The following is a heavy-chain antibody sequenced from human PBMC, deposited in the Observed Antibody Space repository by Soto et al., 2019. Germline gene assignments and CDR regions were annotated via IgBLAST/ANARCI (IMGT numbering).Heavy chain of an antibody. CDR3: ARCLHCSNGGRFDP. CDR1: GVSISRSNW. Sequence: QVQLQESGPGLVTPSGTLSLTCSVSGVSISRSNWWTWVRQAPGKGLEWIGELYPSGGTTYNPSLQNLVTLSVDYSKNHLSRTLTSVTAADPAVYYCARCLHCSNGGRFDPWGQGALVTVSS. D-gene: IGHD2-8*01. CDR2: LYPSGGT. J-gene: IGHJ5*02. V-gene: IGHV4-4*02.